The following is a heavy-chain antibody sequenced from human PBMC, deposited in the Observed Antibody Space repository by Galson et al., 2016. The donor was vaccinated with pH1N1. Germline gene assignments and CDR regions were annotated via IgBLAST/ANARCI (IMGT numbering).Heavy chain of an antibody. Sequence: QSGAEVKKPGESLKISCEVSGYSFTNYWIGWARQMPGRGLEWMGIIFLGDSDTRHSPSFQGQVTISADKSITTAYLQWSSLKASDTAIYYCAGRRGGLYYFDYWGQGSLVTVSS. V-gene: IGHV5-51*03. CDR3: AGRRGGLYYFDY. D-gene: IGHD2-15*01. CDR2: IFLGDSDT. CDR1: GYSFTNYW. J-gene: IGHJ4*02.